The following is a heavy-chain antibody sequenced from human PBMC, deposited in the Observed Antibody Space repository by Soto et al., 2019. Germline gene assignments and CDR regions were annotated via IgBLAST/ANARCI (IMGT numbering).Heavy chain of an antibody. V-gene: IGHV4-31*03. J-gene: IGHJ4*02. D-gene: IGHD2-15*01. CDR3: ARVVDASGPYFDS. Sequence: SETLSLTCSVSGGSTSSGGHYWSWIRQHPGKGLEWIGYIFYSGNTYYNPSLKSRIILSVDTSKNQFSLKLSSVTAADTAIYYCARVVDASGPYFDSWGQGTPVTVSS. CDR1: GGSTSSGGHY. CDR2: IFYSGNT.